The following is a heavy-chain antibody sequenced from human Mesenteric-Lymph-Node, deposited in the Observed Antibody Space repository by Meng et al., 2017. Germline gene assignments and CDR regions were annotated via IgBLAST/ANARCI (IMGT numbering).Heavy chain of an antibody. CDR3: ASLITMVRGVIDAFDI. D-gene: IGHD3-10*01. Sequence: SETLSLTCAVYGGSFSGYYWSWIRQPPGKGLEWIGEINHSGSTNYNPSLKSRVTISVDTSKNQFSLKLSSVTAADTAVYYCASLITMVRGVIDAFDIWGQGTMVTVSS. CDR1: GGSFSGYY. J-gene: IGHJ3*02. V-gene: IGHV4-34*01. CDR2: INHSGST.